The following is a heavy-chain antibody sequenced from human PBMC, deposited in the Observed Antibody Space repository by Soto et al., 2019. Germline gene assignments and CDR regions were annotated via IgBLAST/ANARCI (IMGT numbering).Heavy chain of an antibody. CDR1: GGSFSGYY. CDR2: INHSGST. V-gene: IGHV4-34*01. Sequence: SETLSLTCAVYGGSFSGYYWSWIRQPPGKGLEWIGEINHSGSTNYNPSLKSRVTISVDTSKNQFSLKLSSVTAADTAVYYCARIRGLGEVSPYFDHWGQGAQVTVSS. D-gene: IGHD3-16*01. CDR3: ARIRGLGEVSPYFDH. J-gene: IGHJ4*02.